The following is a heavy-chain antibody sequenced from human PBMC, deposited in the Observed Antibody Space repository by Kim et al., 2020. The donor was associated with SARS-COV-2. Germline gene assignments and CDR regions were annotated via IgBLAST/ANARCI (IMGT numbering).Heavy chain of an antibody. Sequence: PSLKRRVTISVDTCKNQFSLKLRSVPAADTAVYYCARGRQSSGLFDYWGQGTLVTVAS. CDR3: ARGRQSSGLFDY. V-gene: IGHV4-34*01. D-gene: IGHD3-22*01. J-gene: IGHJ4*02.